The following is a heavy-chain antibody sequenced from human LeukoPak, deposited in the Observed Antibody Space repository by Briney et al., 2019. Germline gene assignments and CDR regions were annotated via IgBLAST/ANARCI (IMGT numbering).Heavy chain of an antibody. V-gene: IGHV1-2*02. CDR2: INPNSGGT. Sequence: ASVKLSCKASGYTFTGYYMHWVRQAPGQGLEWMGWINPNSGGTNYAQKFQGRVTMTRDTSISTAYMELSRLRSDDTAVYYCARGPGGWYGSYWFDPWGQGTLVTVSS. CDR1: GYTFTGYY. D-gene: IGHD6-19*01. CDR3: ARGPGGWYGSYWFDP. J-gene: IGHJ5*02.